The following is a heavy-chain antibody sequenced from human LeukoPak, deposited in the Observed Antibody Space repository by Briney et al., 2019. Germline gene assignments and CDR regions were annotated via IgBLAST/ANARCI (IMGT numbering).Heavy chain of an antibody. J-gene: IGHJ4*02. CDR2: ISNDGINK. CDR1: GLGFRGFA. D-gene: IGHD1-1*01. CDR3: TRVGTGTPHFDY. V-gene: IGHV3-30*04. Sequence: GSLRLSCAASGLGFRGFALHLVRQAPGQGLEWVAVISNDGINKYYADSVKGRFTISRDNSKNTLYLQMNSLRLEDTAIYYCTRVGTGTPHFDYWGQGTLVTVSS.